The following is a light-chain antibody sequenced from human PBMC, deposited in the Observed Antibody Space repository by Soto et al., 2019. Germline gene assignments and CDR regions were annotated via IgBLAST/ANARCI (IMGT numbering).Light chain of an antibody. CDR2: GAS. Sequence: EIVLTQSPGTLSLSPGERATLSCRASQSVSTSLAWYQQKLGQAPRLLIYGASSRASGIPDRFSGSGSGTDFTLTISSLEPEDFAVYYCKQYVSSPLTFGGGTKVEIK. V-gene: IGKV3-20*01. CDR1: QSVSTS. CDR3: KQYVSSPLT. J-gene: IGKJ4*01.